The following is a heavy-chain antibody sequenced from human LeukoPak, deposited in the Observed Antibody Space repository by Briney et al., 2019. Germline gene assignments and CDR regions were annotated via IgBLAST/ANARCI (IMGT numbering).Heavy chain of an antibody. V-gene: IGHV4-39*01. Sequence: SETLSLTCTVSGGSISSSSYYWGWIRQPPGKGLEWIGSIYYSGSTYYNPSLKSRVTIPVDTSKNQFSLKLSSVTAADTAVYYCARLLAGTTGDWGQGTLVTVSS. J-gene: IGHJ4*02. CDR1: GGSISSSSYY. CDR3: ARLLAGTTGD. CDR2: IYYSGST. D-gene: IGHD1-1*01.